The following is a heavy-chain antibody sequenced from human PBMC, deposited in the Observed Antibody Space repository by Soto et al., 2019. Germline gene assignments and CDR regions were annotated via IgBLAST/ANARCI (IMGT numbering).Heavy chain of an antibody. J-gene: IGHJ1*01. CDR1: GGTFSSYA. Sequence: SVKVSCKASGGTFSSYAISWVRQAPGQGLEWMEGIIPIFGTANYAQKFQGRVTITADESTSTAYMELSSLRSEDTAVYYCARDPDPAGYGYFQHRGQGTLVTVSS. D-gene: IGHD3-9*01. CDR2: IIPIFGTA. V-gene: IGHV1-69*13. CDR3: ARDPDPAGYGYFQH.